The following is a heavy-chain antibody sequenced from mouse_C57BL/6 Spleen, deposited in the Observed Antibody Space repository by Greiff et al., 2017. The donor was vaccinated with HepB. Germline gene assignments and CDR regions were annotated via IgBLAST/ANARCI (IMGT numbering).Heavy chain of an antibody. V-gene: IGHV3-6*01. CDR1: GYSITSGYY. Sequence: ESGPGLVKPSQSLSLTCSVTGYSITSGYYWNWIRQFPGNKLEWMGYISYDGSNNYNPSLKNRISITRDTSKNQFFLKLNSVTTEDTATYYCAREGYGYDGYFDYWGQGTTLTVSS. D-gene: IGHD2-2*01. CDR2: ISYDGSN. CDR3: AREGYGYDGYFDY. J-gene: IGHJ2*01.